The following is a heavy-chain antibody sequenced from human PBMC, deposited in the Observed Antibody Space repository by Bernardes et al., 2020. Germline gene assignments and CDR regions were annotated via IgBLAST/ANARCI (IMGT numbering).Heavy chain of an antibody. D-gene: IGHD3-3*01. CDR1: GGSFSGYY. V-gene: IGHV4-34*01. CDR2: INHSGST. CDR3: ARGRDDFWRLTRRGNWFDP. Sequence: SETLSLTCAVYGGSFSGYYWSWIRQPPGKGLEWIGEINHSGSTNYNPSLKSRVTISVDTSKNQFSLKLSSVTAADTAVYYCARGRDDFWRLTRRGNWFDPWGQGTLVTVSS. J-gene: IGHJ5*02.